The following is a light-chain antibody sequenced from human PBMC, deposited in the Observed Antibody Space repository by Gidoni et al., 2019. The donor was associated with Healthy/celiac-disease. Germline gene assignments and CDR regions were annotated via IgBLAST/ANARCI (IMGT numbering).Light chain of an antibody. V-gene: IGKV3-11*01. CDR2: DAS. Sequence: EIVLTQSPATLSLSPGERATLSCRASQSVSSYLAWYQQKPGQAPRLLIYDASNRATGIPARFSGSGSGTDFTLTISSLEPEDFAVYYCQQRSNWPGMYTFGQGTKLAIK. CDR3: QQRSNWPGMYT. CDR1: QSVSSY. J-gene: IGKJ2*01.